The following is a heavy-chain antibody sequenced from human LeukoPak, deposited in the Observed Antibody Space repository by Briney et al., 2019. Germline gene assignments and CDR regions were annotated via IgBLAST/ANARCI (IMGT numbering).Heavy chain of an antibody. CDR1: GXTFSTSW. CDR2: TNSDGSST. CDR3: ARALGSPLDY. Sequence: GGSQRLSCAASGXTFSTSWVHWVRQAPGKGLVWVSRTNSDGSSTSYADSVKGRFTISRDNAKNTLYLQMNSLRAEDTAVYYCARALGSPLDYWGQGTLVTVSS. J-gene: IGHJ4*02. D-gene: IGHD1-26*01. V-gene: IGHV3-74*01.